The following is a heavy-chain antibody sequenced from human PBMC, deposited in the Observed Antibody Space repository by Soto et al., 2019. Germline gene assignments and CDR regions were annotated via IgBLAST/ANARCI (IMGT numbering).Heavy chain of an antibody. CDR3: ARGQEGVVATH. D-gene: IGHD5-12*01. CDR2: IKGDGST. Sequence: QVKLQQWGAGLLKPSETLSLNCAVNGGSLSHYYWSWIRQPPGKGLEWIGEIKGDGSTNYSPSLKNRATISSDTSNNQFSLRLYAVTAADTGVYYCARGQEGVVATHWDQGPLVTVSS. CDR1: GGSLSHYY. J-gene: IGHJ4*02. V-gene: IGHV4-34*01.